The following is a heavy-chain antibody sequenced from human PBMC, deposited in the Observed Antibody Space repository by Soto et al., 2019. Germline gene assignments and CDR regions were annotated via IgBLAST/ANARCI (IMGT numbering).Heavy chain of an antibody. V-gene: IGHV3-23*01. CDR1: GFTFSSYA. D-gene: IGHD3-3*01. CDR2: ISGAALNT. Sequence: EVQLLGSGGGLVQPGGSLRLSCAASGFTFSSYAMHWVRQAPGKGLEWVSTISGAALNTYYADSVKGRFTISRDSSKRTVYLQLNSLSAADTAVYYCANDLWSDRGGGIDYWGQGTLVTVSS. CDR3: ANDLWSDRGGGIDY. J-gene: IGHJ4*02.